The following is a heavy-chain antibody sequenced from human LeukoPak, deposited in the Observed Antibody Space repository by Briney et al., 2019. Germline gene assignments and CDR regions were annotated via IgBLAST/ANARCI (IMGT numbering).Heavy chain of an antibody. CDR2: IYYSGST. CDR1: GGSISSGGYY. Sequence: SETLSLTCTVSGGSISSGGYYWSWIRQHPGKGLEWIGYIYYSGSTYYNPSLKSRVTISVDTSKNQFSLKLSSVTAADTAVYYCARDPSSGSSGYDWGQGTLVTVSS. V-gene: IGHV4-31*03. D-gene: IGHD3-22*01. CDR3: ARDPSSGSSGYD. J-gene: IGHJ4*02.